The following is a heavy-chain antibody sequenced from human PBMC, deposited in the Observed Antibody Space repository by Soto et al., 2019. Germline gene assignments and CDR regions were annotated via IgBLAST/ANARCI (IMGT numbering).Heavy chain of an antibody. D-gene: IGHD2-15*01. CDR3: SSGLGYCSGGSCYSGNY. Sequence: EVQLVESGGGLVQPGGSLKLSCAASGFTFSGSAMHWVRQASGKGLEWVGRIRSKDNNYATAYAASVNGRFTISRDDSKNTAYLQMNSLKTEDTAVYYCSSGLGYCSGGSCYSGNYWGQGTLVTVSS. J-gene: IGHJ4*02. CDR2: IRSKDNNYAT. V-gene: IGHV3-73*01. CDR1: GFTFSGSA.